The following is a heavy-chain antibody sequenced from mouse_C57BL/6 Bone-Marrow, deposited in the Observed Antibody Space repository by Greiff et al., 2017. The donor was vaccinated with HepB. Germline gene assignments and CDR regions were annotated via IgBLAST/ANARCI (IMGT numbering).Heavy chain of an antibody. CDR3: ASGRYDGYSWFAY. CDR1: GYSITSDY. Sequence: EVKLQESGPGLAKPSQTLSLTCSVTGYSITSDYWNWIRKFPGNKLEYMGYISYSGSTYYNPSLKSRISITRDTSKNQYYLQLNSVTTEDTATYYCASGRYDGYSWFAYWGQGTLVTVSA. J-gene: IGHJ3*01. D-gene: IGHD2-3*01. V-gene: IGHV3-8*01. CDR2: ISYSGST.